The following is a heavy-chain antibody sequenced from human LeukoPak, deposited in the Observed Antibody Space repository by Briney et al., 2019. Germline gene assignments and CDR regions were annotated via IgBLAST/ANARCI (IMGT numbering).Heavy chain of an antibody. CDR2: IYYSGST. V-gene: IGHV4-59*01. Sequence: SETLSLTCTVSGGSISSYYWSRIRQPPGKGLEWIGYIYYSGSTNYNPSLKSRVTISVDTSKNQFSLKLSSVTAADTAVYYCASHYYDSAHFDYWGQGTLVTVSS. J-gene: IGHJ4*02. D-gene: IGHD3-22*01. CDR1: GGSISSYY. CDR3: ASHYYDSAHFDY.